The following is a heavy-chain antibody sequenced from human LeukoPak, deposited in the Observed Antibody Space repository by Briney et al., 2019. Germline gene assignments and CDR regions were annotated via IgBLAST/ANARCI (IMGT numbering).Heavy chain of an antibody. J-gene: IGHJ5*02. D-gene: IGHD1-26*01. CDR1: GGSISTYY. V-gene: IGHV4-59*01. Sequence: PSETLSLTCTVSGGSISTYYWSWIRQPPGKGLEWIGYIYYSGSTNYNPSLESRVTISVDTSKNQFSLKLSSVTAADTAVYYCARSYSGSFDPWGQGTLVTVSS. CDR2: IYYSGST. CDR3: ARSYSGSFDP.